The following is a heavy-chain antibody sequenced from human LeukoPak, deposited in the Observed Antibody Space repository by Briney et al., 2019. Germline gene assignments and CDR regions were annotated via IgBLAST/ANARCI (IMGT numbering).Heavy chain of an antibody. J-gene: IGHJ4*02. CDR3: ARAFSSWSPFDY. Sequence: SETLSLTCTVSGGSISSYYWSWIRQPPGKGLEWIGYIYHSRSTYYNPSLKSRVTISVDRSKNQFSLKLSSVTAADTAVYYCARAFSSWSPFDYWGQGTLVTVSS. CDR1: GGSISSYY. CDR2: IYHSRST. D-gene: IGHD6-13*01. V-gene: IGHV4-59*12.